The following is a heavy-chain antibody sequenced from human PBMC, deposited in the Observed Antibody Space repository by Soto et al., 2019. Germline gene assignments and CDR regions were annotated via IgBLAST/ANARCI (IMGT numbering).Heavy chain of an antibody. V-gene: IGHV4-34*01. CDR2: INHSGST. D-gene: IGHD3-3*01. CDR3: ARGLYYDFWSGYHNWFDP. J-gene: IGHJ5*02. CDR1: GGSFSGYY. Sequence: SETLSLTCAVYGGSFSGYYWSWIRQPPGKGLEWIGEINHSGSTNYNPSLKSRVTISVDTSKNQFSLKLSSVTAADTAVYYCARGLYYDFWSGYHNWFDPWGQGTLVTVYS.